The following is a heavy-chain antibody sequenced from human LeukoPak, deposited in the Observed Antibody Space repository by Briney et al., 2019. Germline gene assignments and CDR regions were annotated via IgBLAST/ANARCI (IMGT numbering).Heavy chain of an antibody. CDR1: GFTFSNYG. CDR2: ISYDGSNK. CDR3: AKDNVAAAGRYFDY. Sequence: RSLRLSCAASGFTFSNYGMHWVRQAPGKGLEWVALISYDGSNKYFADSVKGRFTISRDNSKNTLYLQMHSLRAEDTAVYYCAKDNVAAAGRYFDYWGQGTLVTVSS. J-gene: IGHJ4*02. D-gene: IGHD6-13*01. V-gene: IGHV3-30*18.